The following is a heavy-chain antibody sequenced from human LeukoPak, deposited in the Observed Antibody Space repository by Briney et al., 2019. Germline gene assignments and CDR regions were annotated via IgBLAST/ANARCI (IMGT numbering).Heavy chain of an antibody. V-gene: IGHV4-59*08. J-gene: IGHJ4*02. D-gene: IGHD3-10*01. CDR2: IYYTGSP. CDR1: GDSLSNYY. Sequence: SETLSLTCSVSGDSLSNYYWTWMRQPPGKGLEWVGYIYYTGSPNYNPSLKSRVTISVDTSKNQFSLKLSSVTAAYTAVYYCARLRDYGSGTFYNDYWGQGTLVTVSS. CDR3: ARLRDYGSGTFYNDY.